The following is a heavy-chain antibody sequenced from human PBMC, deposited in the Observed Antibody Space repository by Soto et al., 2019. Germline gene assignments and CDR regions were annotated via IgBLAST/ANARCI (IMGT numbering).Heavy chain of an antibody. V-gene: IGHV3-72*01. CDR1: GFTFSDYY. J-gene: IGHJ4*02. CDR2: SRNKANSYNT. CDR3: ARDTGGSYDY. Sequence: EVQLVQSGGGLVQPGGSLRLSCAASGFTFSDYYMDWVRQVPEKGLEWLGRSRNKANSYNTEYAPSVKGRFSISRDDSKDSMYLQMNSLKIEDSAVYYCARDTGGSYDYWGQGALVTVAS. D-gene: IGHD3-16*01.